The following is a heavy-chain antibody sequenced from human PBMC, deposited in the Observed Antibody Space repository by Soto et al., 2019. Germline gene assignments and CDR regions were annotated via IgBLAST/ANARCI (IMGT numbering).Heavy chain of an antibody. CDR1: GGTYSSYF. CDR2: MNPNSGNT. J-gene: IGHJ6*02. V-gene: IGHV1-8*02. Sequence: DSVKVEFKASGGTYSSYFMSGVRQAPGQGLEWMGWMNPNSGNTGYAQKFQGRVTMTRNTSISTAYMELSSLRSEDTAVYYCARFRTTGMDVLGQGTTVTVSS. D-gene: IGHD4-4*01. CDR3: ARFRTTGMDV.